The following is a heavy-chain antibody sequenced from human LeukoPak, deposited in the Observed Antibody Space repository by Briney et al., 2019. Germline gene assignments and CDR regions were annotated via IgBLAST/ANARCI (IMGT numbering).Heavy chain of an antibody. CDR3: ASKRVNYFYYGMDV. CDR2: ISGSGSAT. V-gene: IGHV3-23*01. Sequence: QAGGSLRLSCAASGFTFSSYGMGWVRLAPGKGLEWVSGISGSGSATRYADSVTGRFTISRDNAKNSLYLQMNSLRAEDTAVYYCASKRVNYFYYGMDVWGQGTTVTVSS. CDR1: GFTFSSYG. J-gene: IGHJ6*02.